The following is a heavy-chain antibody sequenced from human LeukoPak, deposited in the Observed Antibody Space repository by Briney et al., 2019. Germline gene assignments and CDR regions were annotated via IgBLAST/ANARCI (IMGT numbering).Heavy chain of an antibody. Sequence: SQTLSLTCTVSGGSISSGGYYWSWIRQHPGKGLEWIGYIYDSGSTYYNPSLKSRITISVDTSENRFSLKLSSVTATDTAVYYCARDCSGGSCYGAFDIWGQGTMVTVSS. CDR2: IYDSGST. CDR1: GGSISSGGYY. CDR3: ARDCSGGSCYGAFDI. V-gene: IGHV4-30-4*08. D-gene: IGHD2-15*01. J-gene: IGHJ3*02.